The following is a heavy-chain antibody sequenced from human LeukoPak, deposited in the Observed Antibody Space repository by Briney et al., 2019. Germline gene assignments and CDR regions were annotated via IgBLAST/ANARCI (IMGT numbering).Heavy chain of an antibody. J-gene: IGHJ4*02. CDR2: ISYDGSNK. D-gene: IGHD2-2*02. CDR3: ATDIVVVPGAIGFDY. V-gene: IGHV3-30-3*01. CDR1: GFTFSSYA. Sequence: PGGSLRLSCAASGFTFSSYAMHWVRQAPGKGLEWVAVISYDGSNKYYADSVKGRFTISRDNSKNTLYLQMNSLRAEDTAVYYCATDIVVVPGAIGFDYWGQGILVTASS.